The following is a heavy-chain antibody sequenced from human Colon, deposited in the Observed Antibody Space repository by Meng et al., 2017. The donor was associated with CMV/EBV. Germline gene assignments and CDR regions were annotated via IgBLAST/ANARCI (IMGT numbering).Heavy chain of an antibody. CDR3: ERVGGWIGSSSIFGWFDP. Sequence: VQLQDSGPGWAQSSGTPSLTCTVSGDSISSYYWSWIRQPAGKGLEWIGRISISGRINYNSSLKSRLSMSVDTSKNQFSLKLSSVTAADTAVYYCERVGGWIGSSSIFGWFDPWGQGTLVTVSS. CDR1: GDSISSYY. D-gene: IGHD6-6*01. CDR2: ISISGRI. V-gene: IGHV4-4*07. J-gene: IGHJ5*02.